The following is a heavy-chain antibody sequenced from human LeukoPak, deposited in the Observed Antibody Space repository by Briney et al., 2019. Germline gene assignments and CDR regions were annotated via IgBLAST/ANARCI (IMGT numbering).Heavy chain of an antibody. CDR2: IIPILGIA. CDR1: GGTFSSYT. Sequence: ASVRVSCMASGGTFSSYTISWVRQAPGQGLEWMGRIIPILGIANYAQKFQGRVTITADKSTSTAYMELSSLRSEDTAVYYCARLGYCSSTSCDYWGQGTLVTVSS. V-gene: IGHV1-69*02. D-gene: IGHD2-2*01. J-gene: IGHJ4*02. CDR3: ARLGYCSSTSCDY.